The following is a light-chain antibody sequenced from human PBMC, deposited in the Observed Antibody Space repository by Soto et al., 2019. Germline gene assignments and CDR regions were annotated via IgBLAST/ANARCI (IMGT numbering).Light chain of an antibody. CDR3: QQYIKWPIT. J-gene: IGKJ5*01. Sequence: EIVLTQSPATLSLSPGERATLPSRASQSVSSNLAWYQQKPGQAPRFLISDASTRATGIPARFSGSGAGTEFTLTVSSLQSEDFAVYYCQQYIKWPITFGQGTRLEIK. CDR1: QSVSSN. CDR2: DAS. V-gene: IGKV3-15*01.